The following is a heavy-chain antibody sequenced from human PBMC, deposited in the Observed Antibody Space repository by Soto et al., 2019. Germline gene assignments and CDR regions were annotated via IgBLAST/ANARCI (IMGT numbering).Heavy chain of an antibody. CDR1: GFTFGDYA. CDR3: AKAAVATFAPYFDF. J-gene: IGHJ4*02. CDR2: IRSKAYGGTT. D-gene: IGHD5-12*01. V-gene: IGHV3-49*03. Sequence: PGGSLRLSCTASGFTFGDYAMSWFSQAPGKGLEWVGFIRSKAYGGTTEYAASVKGRFTISRDDSKSIAYLQMNSLKTEDTAVYYCAKAAVATFAPYFDFWGQGMLVTVSS.